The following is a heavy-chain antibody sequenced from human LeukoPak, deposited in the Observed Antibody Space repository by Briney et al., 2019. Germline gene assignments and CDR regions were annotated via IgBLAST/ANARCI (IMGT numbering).Heavy chain of an antibody. CDR1: GYTFTSYD. V-gene: IGHV1-8*01. CDR3: ARVSDYYGSGGKTSGY. Sequence: ASVKVSCKASGYTFTSYDINWVRQTTGQGLEWMGWMNPNSGNTGYAQKFQGRVTMTRNTSISTAYMELSSLRSEDTAVYYCARVSDYYGSGGKTSGYWGQGTLVTVSS. CDR2: MNPNSGNT. D-gene: IGHD3-10*01. J-gene: IGHJ4*02.